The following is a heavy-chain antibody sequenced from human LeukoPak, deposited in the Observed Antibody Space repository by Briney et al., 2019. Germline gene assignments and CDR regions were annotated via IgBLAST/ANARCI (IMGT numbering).Heavy chain of an antibody. CDR1: GFTFSSYA. CDR2: ISYDGSNK. D-gene: IGHD5-12*01. CDR3: ARGGGYENEPFDY. V-gene: IGHV3-30*04. J-gene: IGHJ4*02. Sequence: GGSLRLSCAASGFTFSSYAMHWVRQAPGKGLEWVAVISYDGSNKYYADSVKGRFTISRDNSKNTLYLRMNSLRAEDTAVYYCARGGGYENEPFDYWGQGTLVTASS.